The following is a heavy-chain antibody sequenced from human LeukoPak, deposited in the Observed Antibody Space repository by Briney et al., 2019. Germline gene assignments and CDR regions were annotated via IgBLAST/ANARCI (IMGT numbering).Heavy chain of an antibody. J-gene: IGHJ6*02. CDR2: ISVSGGST. Sequence: GGSLRLSCAASGFTFSGYAMSWVRQAPGKGLEWVSAISVSGGSTYYADSVKGRFTISRDNSKNTLYLQMNSLRAEDMAIYYCAKYGRSSYSSGMDVWGQGTTVTVSS. CDR1: GFTFSGYA. D-gene: IGHD2-2*01. V-gene: IGHV3-23*01. CDR3: AKYGRSSYSSGMDV.